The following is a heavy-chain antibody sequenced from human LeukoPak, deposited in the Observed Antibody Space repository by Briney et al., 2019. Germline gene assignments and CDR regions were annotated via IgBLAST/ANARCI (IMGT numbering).Heavy chain of an antibody. V-gene: IGHV4-59*01. CDR3: ARLITMVRGAHASDI. D-gene: IGHD3-10*01. CDR2: IYYSGST. CDR1: GGSISTNY. J-gene: IGHJ3*02. Sequence: SETLSLTCTVFGGSISTNYWSWIRQPPGKGLEWIGYIYYSGSTNYNPSLKSRVTISVDTSKNQFSLKLSSVTAADTAVYYCARLITMVRGAHASDIWGQGTMVTVSS.